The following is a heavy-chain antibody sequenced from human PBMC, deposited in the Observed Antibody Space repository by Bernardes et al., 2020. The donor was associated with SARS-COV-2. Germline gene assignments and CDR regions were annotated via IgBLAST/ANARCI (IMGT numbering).Heavy chain of an antibody. D-gene: IGHD5-12*01. CDR3: ARDGGFRASHSWAAIEDSFDL. V-gene: IGHV3-23*01. Sequence: GGSLRLSCVVSGFTFNNYGMSWVRQAPGKGLEWVSGLGRSGSPTYYADSVRGRFTISRDNSKNSLYIQMNSLRAEDTAVYYCARDGGFRASHSWAAIEDSFDLWGQGTMVSVSS. CDR2: LGRSGSPT. CDR1: GFTFNNYG. J-gene: IGHJ3*01.